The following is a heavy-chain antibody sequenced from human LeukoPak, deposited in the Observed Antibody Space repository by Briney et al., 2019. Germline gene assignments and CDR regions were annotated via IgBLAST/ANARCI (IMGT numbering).Heavy chain of an antibody. CDR2: ISGSNSYI. J-gene: IGHJ6*03. CDR1: GFTFNSYS. D-gene: IGHD3-10*01. V-gene: IGHV3-21*04. Sequence: PGGSLRLSCAASGFTFNSYSMNWVRQAPGKGLEWVSSISGSNSYIYYADSMKGRFTISRDNAKNSLYLQMNSLRAEDTAVYYCAKGGRVGGGITMIRGVRNFYYYMDVWGKGTTVTVSS. CDR3: AKGGRVGGGITMIRGVRNFYYYMDV.